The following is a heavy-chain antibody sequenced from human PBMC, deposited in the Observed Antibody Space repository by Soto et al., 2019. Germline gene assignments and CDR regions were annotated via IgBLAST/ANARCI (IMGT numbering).Heavy chain of an antibody. D-gene: IGHD6-19*01. CDR1: GGSISSGGYY. CDR3: ARARYSSGLDY. CDR2: IYYSGST. V-gene: IGHV4-31*03. Sequence: SETLSLTCTVSGGSISSGGYYWSWIRQHPGKGLEWIGYIYYSGSTYYNPSLKSRVTMTTDTSTSTAYMELRSLRSDDTAVYYCARARYSSGLDYWGQGTLVTVSS. J-gene: IGHJ4*02.